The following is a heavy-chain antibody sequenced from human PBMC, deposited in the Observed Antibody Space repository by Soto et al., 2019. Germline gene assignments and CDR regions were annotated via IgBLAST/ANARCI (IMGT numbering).Heavy chain of an antibody. Sequence: QVQLVQSGAEVKETGSSVNVSCRSSGYIFKNYAVTWLRQAPGQGLEWMGGSIPVFGTPDYSQKIRGRVTITADESTSIVYMELRSLTSEDTAVYYCAMYLFDYVLGIYRHWGHGTLVTVSA. CDR1: GYIFKNYA. D-gene: IGHD3-16*02. V-gene: IGHV1-69*01. CDR3: AMYLFDYVLGIYRH. J-gene: IGHJ4*01. CDR2: SIPVFGTP.